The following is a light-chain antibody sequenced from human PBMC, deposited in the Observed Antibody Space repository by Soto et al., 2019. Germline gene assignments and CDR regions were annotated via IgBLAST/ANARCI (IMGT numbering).Light chain of an antibody. CDR3: QQYSNYSFT. CDR2: DAS. J-gene: IGKJ3*01. CDR1: QSVRSW. Sequence: DIQMTQSPSTLSASLGNRVTITCRASQSVRSWLAWYQQKPGRSPNLLIYDASSLQSGVPSRFSGSGFGTEFTLTISSLQADDFATYYCQQYSNYSFTFGPGKTVDIK. V-gene: IGKV1-5*01.